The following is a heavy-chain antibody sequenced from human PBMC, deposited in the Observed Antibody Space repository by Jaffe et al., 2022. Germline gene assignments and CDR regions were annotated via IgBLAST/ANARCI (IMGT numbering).Heavy chain of an antibody. CDR2: INPDGSNT. CDR1: GFTFSNHW. V-gene: IGHV3-74*01. D-gene: IGHD5-12*01. J-gene: IGHJ4*02. CDR3: PRDRGYNIFDY. Sequence: EVQMVESGGALVQPGGSLRLSCAASGFTFSNHWMHWVRQAPGKGLVWVSRINPDGSNTIYADSVKGRFTISRDNAKNTLYLQMNSLRDEDTAVYFCPRDRGYNIFDYWGQGTLDTVSS.